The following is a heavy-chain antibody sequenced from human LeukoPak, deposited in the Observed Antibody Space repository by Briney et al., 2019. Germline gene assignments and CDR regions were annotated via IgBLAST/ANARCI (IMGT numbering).Heavy chain of an antibody. CDR3: ARDHSADFDY. CDR1: GYTFTTYG. Sequence: ASVRVSCKASGYTFTTYGLSWVRQAPGQGLEWMGWMNPNSGNTGYAQKFQGRITMTRNTSISTAYMELSRLRSDDTAVYYCARDHSADFDYWGQGTLVTVSS. D-gene: IGHD1-14*01. J-gene: IGHJ4*02. V-gene: IGHV1-8*01. CDR2: MNPNSGNT.